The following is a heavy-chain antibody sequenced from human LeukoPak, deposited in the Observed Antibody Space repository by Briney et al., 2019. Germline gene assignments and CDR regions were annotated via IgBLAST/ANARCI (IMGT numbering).Heavy chain of an antibody. CDR2: ISYDGSNK. D-gene: IGHD3-22*01. Sequence: GGSLRLSCAASGFTFSSYAMHWVRQAPGKGLEWVAVISYDGSNKYYADSVKGRFTISRDNSKNTLCLQMNGLRAEDTAVYYCATYRRGYHDSSESYYFDYWGQGTLVTVSS. CDR1: GFTFSSYA. V-gene: IGHV3-30*04. J-gene: IGHJ4*02. CDR3: ATYRRGYHDSSESYYFDY.